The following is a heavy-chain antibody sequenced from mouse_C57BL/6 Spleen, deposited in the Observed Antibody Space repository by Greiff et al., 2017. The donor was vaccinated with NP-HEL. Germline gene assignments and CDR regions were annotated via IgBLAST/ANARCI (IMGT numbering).Heavy chain of an antibody. CDR3: ARQRSYNSNTYYFDY. CDR2: ISSGGSYT. Sequence: EVKLVESGGDLVKPGGSLKLSCAASGFTFSSYGMSWVRQTPDTRLEWVATISSGGSYTYYPDSVKGRFTISRDNAKNTLYLQLSSLKSEDTAMYYCARQRSYNSNTYYFDYWGQGTTLTVSS. V-gene: IGHV5-6*01. J-gene: IGHJ2*01. CDR1: GFTFSSYG. D-gene: IGHD2-5*01.